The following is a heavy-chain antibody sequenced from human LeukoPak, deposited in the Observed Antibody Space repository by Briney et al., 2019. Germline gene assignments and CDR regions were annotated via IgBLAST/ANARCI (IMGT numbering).Heavy chain of an antibody. CDR1: GFTVSSNY. Sequence: GGSLRLSCAASGFTVSSNYMSWVRQAPGKGLEWVSVIYSGGSTYYADSVKGRFTISRDNSKNTLYLQMNSPRAEDTAVYYCARDATSGFGELKDWGQGTLVTVSS. CDR3: ARDATSGFGELKD. J-gene: IGHJ4*02. CDR2: IYSGGST. V-gene: IGHV3-53*01. D-gene: IGHD3-10*01.